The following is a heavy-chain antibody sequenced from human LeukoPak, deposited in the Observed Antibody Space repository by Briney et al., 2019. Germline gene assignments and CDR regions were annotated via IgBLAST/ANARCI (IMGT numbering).Heavy chain of an antibody. CDR1: GFTFTNAW. Sequence: PGGSLRLSCAASGFTFTNAWMSWVRQAPGKGLEWVGRIKTKTDGGTTDYAAPVKGRFTISRDDSKSIAYLQMNSLKTEDTAVYYCTRERMTTVVTPPDYWGQGTLVTVSS. CDR3: TRERMTTVVTPPDY. CDR2: IKTKTDGGTT. V-gene: IGHV3-15*01. D-gene: IGHD4-23*01. J-gene: IGHJ4*02.